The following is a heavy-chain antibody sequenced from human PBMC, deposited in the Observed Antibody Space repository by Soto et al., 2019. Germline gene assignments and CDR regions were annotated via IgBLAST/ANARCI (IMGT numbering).Heavy chain of an antibody. Sequence: PGVSLRLSCAASGFSFEDYTMHWVRQGPGKGPEWISLISWDGGITDYSDSVKGRFISSRDNSKNSLFLEMNSLTSEDAAMYFCARRSYDILTGQKRYSDFWGQGTLVTVSS. CDR1: GFSFEDYT. CDR3: ARRSYDILTGQKRYSDF. D-gene: IGHD3-9*01. V-gene: IGHV3-43*01. CDR2: ISWDGGIT. J-gene: IGHJ4*02.